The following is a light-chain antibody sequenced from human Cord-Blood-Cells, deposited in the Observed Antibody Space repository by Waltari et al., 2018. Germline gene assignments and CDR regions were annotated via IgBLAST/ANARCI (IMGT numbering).Light chain of an antibody. J-gene: IGKJ1*01. CDR1: QSVSSSY. V-gene: IGKV3-20*01. CDR3: QQYGSSPRT. Sequence: EIVLTQSPGTLSLSPGERATLSCRASQSVSSSYLAWYQQKPGQAPRLFIYGASSSATGVPDRFSGSGSGTDCTLTINRLEPEDFAVYYCQQYGSSPRTFGQGTKVEIK. CDR2: GAS.